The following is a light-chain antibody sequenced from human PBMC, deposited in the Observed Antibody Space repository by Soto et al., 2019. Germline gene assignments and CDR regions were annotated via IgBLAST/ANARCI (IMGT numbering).Light chain of an antibody. CDR1: QTIDVY. V-gene: IGKV1-39*01. J-gene: IGKJ1*01. CDR2: AAS. Sequence: DIQMTQSPSSLSASVVDRVAITCRASQTIDVYLNWYLQKPGRDPQLLIYAASKLQSGVPSRFSGSGSGTDFTLTISSLQADDSATYFCQQSYMTPRTFGQGTKVEI. CDR3: QQSYMTPRT.